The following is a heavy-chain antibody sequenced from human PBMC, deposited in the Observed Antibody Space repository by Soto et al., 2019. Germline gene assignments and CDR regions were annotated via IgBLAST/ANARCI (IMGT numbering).Heavy chain of an antibody. V-gene: IGHV3-66*01. J-gene: IGHJ4*02. CDR2: VYSGGST. CDR1: GFTASTNY. D-gene: IGHD3-16*01. Sequence: EVQQVESGGGSVQPGGSLRLSCGASGFTASTNYMSWVRQATGKGLEWVSVVYSGGSTFYADSARGRVTISSGNSKNTVKLQMNSLRAEDTAVSYCARDPWAAEYWGQGTLVTLSS. CDR3: ARDPWAAEY.